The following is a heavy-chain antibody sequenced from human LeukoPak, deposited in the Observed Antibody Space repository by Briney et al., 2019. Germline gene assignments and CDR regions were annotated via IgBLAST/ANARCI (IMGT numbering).Heavy chain of an antibody. V-gene: IGHV1-24*01. CDR2: FDPEDGET. CDR3: ATAVKITYYYDSSFDY. J-gene: IGHJ4*02. CDR1: GDTLTELS. D-gene: IGHD3-22*01. Sequence: ASVKVSCKVSGDTLTELSMHWVRQAPGEGLEWMGGFDPEDGETIYAQKFQGRVTMTDDTSTDTAYMELSSVRSEDTDVYYCATAVKITYYYDSSFDYWGQGTLVTVSS.